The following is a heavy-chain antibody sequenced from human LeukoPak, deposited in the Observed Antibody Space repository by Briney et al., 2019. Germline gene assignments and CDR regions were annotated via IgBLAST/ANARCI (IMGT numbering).Heavy chain of an antibody. CDR2: IIPIFGTA. D-gene: IGHD6-13*01. Sequence: ASVKVSCKASGGTFSSYAISWVRQTPGQGLEWMGGIIPIFGTANYAQKFQGRVTITADESTSTAYMELSSLRSEDTAVYYCARDVGIAAAGTRSYFDYWGQGTLVTVSS. V-gene: IGHV1-69*13. J-gene: IGHJ4*02. CDR1: GGTFSSYA. CDR3: ARDVGIAAAGTRSYFDY.